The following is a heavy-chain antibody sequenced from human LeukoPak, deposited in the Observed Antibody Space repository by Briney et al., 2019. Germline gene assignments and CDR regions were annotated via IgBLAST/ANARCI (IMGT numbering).Heavy chain of an antibody. CDR1: GYTFTGYY. J-gene: IGHJ4*02. D-gene: IGHD5-18*01. CDR3: ARAYTAVVEPHLDY. Sequence: ASVKVSCKASGYTFTGYYMHWVRQAPGQGLECMGRMNSNSRGTNSAQKFQGRVTMTMDTSISTAYMELSRLRSDDTALYYCARAYTAVVEPHLDYWGQGTLVAVSS. V-gene: IGHV1-2*06. CDR2: MNSNSRGT.